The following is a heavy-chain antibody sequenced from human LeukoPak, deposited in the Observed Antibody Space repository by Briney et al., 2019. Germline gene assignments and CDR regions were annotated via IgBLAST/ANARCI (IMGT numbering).Heavy chain of an antibody. CDR2: IRGDGGST. CDR1: GFTFDDYA. V-gene: IGHV3-43*02. J-gene: IGHJ4*02. D-gene: IGHD2-21*02. CDR3: AKDVAVVAAKNFDH. Sequence: TGGSLRLSCAASGFTFDDYAMHWVRQAPGKGLEWVSLIRGDGGSTYYADSVKGRFTISRDNSKNSLSLQMNSLRTDDTALYYCAKDVAVVAAKNFDHWGQGTLVTVSS.